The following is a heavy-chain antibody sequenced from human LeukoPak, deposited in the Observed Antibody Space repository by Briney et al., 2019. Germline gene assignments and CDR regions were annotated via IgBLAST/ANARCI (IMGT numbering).Heavy chain of an antibody. CDR1: GGSISSYY. V-gene: IGHV4-59*01. CDR2: IYYSGST. D-gene: IGHD5-12*01. CDR3: ARRIVATIGSLGWYFDL. Sequence: KPSETLSLTCTVSGGSISSYYWSWIRQPPGKGLEWIGYIYYSGSTNYNPSLKSRVTISVDTSKNQFSLKLSSVTAADTAVYYCARRIVATIGSLGWYFDLWGRGTLVTVSS. J-gene: IGHJ2*01.